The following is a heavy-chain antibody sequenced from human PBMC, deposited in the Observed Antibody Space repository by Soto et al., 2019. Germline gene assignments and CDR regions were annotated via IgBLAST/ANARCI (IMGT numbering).Heavy chain of an antibody. CDR2: ITWNGGRI. CDR1: GFAFDNYA. Sequence: EVQLVESGGGLVQSGRSLRLSCAASGFAFDNYAMHWVRQGPGTGLEWVAGITWNGGRIHYADSVKGRFTISRDNTKNSLSLQINSLRPEDTALYFCVRGFYTVDYYFDFWGQGTQVTVSS. CDR3: VRGFYTVDYYFDF. D-gene: IGHD4-4*01. V-gene: IGHV3-9*01. J-gene: IGHJ4*02.